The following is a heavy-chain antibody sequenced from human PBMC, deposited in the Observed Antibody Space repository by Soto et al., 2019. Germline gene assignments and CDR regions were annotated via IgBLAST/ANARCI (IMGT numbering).Heavy chain of an antibody. CDR2: SEYSGSA. Sequence: SETLSLTCTVSGGSFSSYYWSWIWQPPGTGLERVGYSEYSGSANYNPSLKSRVTISVDTSKNQFSLNLSSVTAADTAVYCCARGRDSSSWPTMSWFDLWGQGTLVTVSS. J-gene: IGHJ5*02. V-gene: IGHV4-59*01. CDR1: GGSFSSYY. D-gene: IGHD6-13*01. CDR3: ARGRDSSSWPTMSWFDL.